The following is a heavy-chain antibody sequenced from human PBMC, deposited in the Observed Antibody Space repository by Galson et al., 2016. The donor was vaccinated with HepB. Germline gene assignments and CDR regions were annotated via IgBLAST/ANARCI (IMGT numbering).Heavy chain of an antibody. CDR1: GFTFSRFG. CDR2: TWFDGRDA. CDR3: ARDLWGDCRTTTCSHLDS. D-gene: IGHD1-14*01. V-gene: IGHV3-33*01. Sequence: SLRLSCAASGFTFSRFGMHWVRQAPGKGLESVAVTWFDGRDAYYGDSVKGRFTISKDNSNNMLYLQMNSLRVEDTAVYYCARDLWGDCRTTTCSHLDSWGQGAPVTVSS. J-gene: IGHJ4*02.